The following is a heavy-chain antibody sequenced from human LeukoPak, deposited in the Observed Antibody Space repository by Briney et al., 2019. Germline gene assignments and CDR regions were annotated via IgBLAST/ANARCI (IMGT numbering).Heavy chain of an antibody. CDR3: ARHVRWYFDY. V-gene: IGHV4-39*01. D-gene: IGHD2-15*01. CDR1: GDSIRSNNYY. Sequence: SETLSLTCTVSGDSIRSNNYYWGWIRQPPGKGLEWIGSIYDTGSTFYNPSLKSRVIISVDTSKNQFSLKLSSVTAADTAVYYCARHVRWYFDYWGQGTLVTVSS. J-gene: IGHJ4*02. CDR2: IYDTGST.